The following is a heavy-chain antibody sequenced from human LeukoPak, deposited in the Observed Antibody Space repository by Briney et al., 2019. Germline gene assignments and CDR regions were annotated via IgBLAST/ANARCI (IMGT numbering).Heavy chain of an antibody. D-gene: IGHD2-15*01. V-gene: IGHV3-53*01. CDR1: GFIVSSNY. CDR2: LYSGGVT. J-gene: IGHJ4*02. CDR3: AGRLGYCSGGSCPYSDH. Sequence: PGGSLRLPFAASGFIVSSNYMSRVRQAPANGLTWASVLYSGGVTYYPDSVKGRFTISRDTSKNTLYLQMNSLRAEDTAVYYCAGRLGYCSGGSCPYSDHWGQGTLVTVSS.